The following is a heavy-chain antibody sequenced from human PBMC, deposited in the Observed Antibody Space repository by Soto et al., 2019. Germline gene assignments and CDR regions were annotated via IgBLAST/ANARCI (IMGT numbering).Heavy chain of an antibody. CDR3: AKSGPLVVPAAMNFDY. V-gene: IGHV3-23*01. CDR1: GFTFSSYA. D-gene: IGHD2-2*01. J-gene: IGHJ4*02. CDR2: ISGSGGST. Sequence: GGSLRLSCAASGFTFSSYAMSWVRQAPGKGLEWVSAISGSGGSTYYADSVKGRFTISRDNSKNTLYLQMNSLRAEDTAVYYCAKSGPLVVPAAMNFDYWGQGTLVTVSS.